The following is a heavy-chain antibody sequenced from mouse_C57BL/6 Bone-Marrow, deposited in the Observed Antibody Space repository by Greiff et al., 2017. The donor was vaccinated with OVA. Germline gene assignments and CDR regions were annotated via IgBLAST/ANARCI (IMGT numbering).Heavy chain of an antibody. CDR1: GYTFTSYW. J-gene: IGHJ1*03. D-gene: IGHD2-3*01. CDR2: IDPSDSYT. CDR3: AGWLLWYFDV. V-gene: IGHV1-50*01. Sequence: QVQLQQPGAELVKPGASVKLSCKASGYTFTSYWMQWVKQRPGQGLEWIGEIDPSDSYTNYNQKFKGKATLTVDTSSSTAYMQRSSLTSEDSAVYYCAGWLLWYFDVWGTGTTVTVSS.